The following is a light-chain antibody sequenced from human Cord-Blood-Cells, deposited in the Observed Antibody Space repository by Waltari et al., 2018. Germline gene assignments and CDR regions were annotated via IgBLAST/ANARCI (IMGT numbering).Light chain of an antibody. V-gene: IGKV1D-43*01. CDR1: QGISSY. Sequence: AIRMNPSPFPLSASVGDRVTITCWASQGISSYLAWYQQKPAKAPKLFIYYASSLQSVVPSRFSGSGSGTDYTLTISSLQPEDFATYYCQQYYSTLTFGGGTKVEIK. J-gene: IGKJ4*01. CDR2: YAS. CDR3: QQYYSTLT.